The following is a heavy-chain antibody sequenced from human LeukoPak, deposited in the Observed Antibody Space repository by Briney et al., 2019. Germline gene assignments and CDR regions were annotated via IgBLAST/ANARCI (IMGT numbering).Heavy chain of an antibody. V-gene: IGHV4-4*08. CDR1: GASISSYS. J-gene: IGHJ6*03. CDR2: IYLDGNT. Sequence: PSGTLSLTCTVSGASISSYSWSWTRQPPGKGLEWIAYIYLDGNTDFQPSLKSRVTMSVDSSKNQVSLKLTSVTAADTAVYFCARRRGDMATIPDYHYYYMDVWGKGTTVTVSS. CDR3: ARRRGDMATIPDYHYYYMDV. D-gene: IGHD5-24*01.